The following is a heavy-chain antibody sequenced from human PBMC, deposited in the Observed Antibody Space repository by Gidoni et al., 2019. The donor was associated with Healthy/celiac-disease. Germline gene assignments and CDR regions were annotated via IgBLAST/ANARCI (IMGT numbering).Heavy chain of an antibody. CDR3: ARTSIAAFYYYMDV. CDR1: GFPFSSYA. D-gene: IGHD6-6*01. Sequence: QVQLVASGGGVVQPGRSLRLSCAASGFPFSSYAMHWVRQAPGKGLEWVAVISYDGSNKYYADSVKGRFTISRDNSKNTLYLQMNSLRAEDTAVYYCARTSIAAFYYYMDVWGKGTTVTVSS. V-gene: IGHV3-30-3*01. CDR2: ISYDGSNK. J-gene: IGHJ6*03.